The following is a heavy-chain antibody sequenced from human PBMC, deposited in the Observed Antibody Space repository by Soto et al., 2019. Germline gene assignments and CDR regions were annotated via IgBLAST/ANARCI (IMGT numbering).Heavy chain of an antibody. Sequence: GGSLRLSCAASGFTFSSYWMSWVRQAPGKGLEWVATIKQDGSEKYYVDSVKDRFTISRDNAKNSMYLQMNRLRAEATAVYYCASVGGGDFYYYDYYMDVWGKGTTVTVSS. CDR1: GFTFSSYW. J-gene: IGHJ6*03. V-gene: IGHV3-7*01. CDR3: ASVGGGDFYYYDYYMDV. D-gene: IGHD3-16*01. CDR2: IKQDGSEK.